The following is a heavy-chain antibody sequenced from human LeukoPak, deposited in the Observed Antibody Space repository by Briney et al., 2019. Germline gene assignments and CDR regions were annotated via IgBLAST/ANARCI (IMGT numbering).Heavy chain of an antibody. Sequence: PSETLSLTCTVSGGSISSSSYYWGWIRQPPGKGLEWIGSIYYSGSTYYSPSLKSRVTISVDTSKNQFSLKLSSVTAADTAVYYCARHNYGDYVEYFQHWGQGTLVTVSS. J-gene: IGHJ1*01. D-gene: IGHD4-17*01. CDR1: GGSISSSSYY. CDR2: IYYSGST. CDR3: ARHNYGDYVEYFQH. V-gene: IGHV4-39*01.